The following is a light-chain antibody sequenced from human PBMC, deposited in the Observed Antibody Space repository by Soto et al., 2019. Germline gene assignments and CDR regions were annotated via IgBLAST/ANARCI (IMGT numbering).Light chain of an antibody. V-gene: IGKV3-15*01. CDR1: QSVSSN. J-gene: IGKJ3*01. Sequence: EIVMTQSPATLSVSPGERATLSCRASQSVSSNLAWYQQKPGQAPRLLIYGASTRATGIPARFSGSGSGTEFTLTISSLQSEDFAVYYCQQYNNWPFTFGPGIKVGVK. CDR3: QQYNNWPFT. CDR2: GAS.